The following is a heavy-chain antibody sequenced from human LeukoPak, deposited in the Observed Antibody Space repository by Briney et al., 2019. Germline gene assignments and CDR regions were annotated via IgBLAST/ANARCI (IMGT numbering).Heavy chain of an antibody. J-gene: IGHJ4*02. CDR3: ARDLMGAPGY. Sequence: PGGSLRLSCAASGFTFSSYWMHWVRQAPGERLVWVSRINTDGSSTNYADSVKGRFTISRDNAKNTLYLQMNSLRAEDTAVYYCARDLMGAPGYWGQGTLVTVSS. CDR1: GFTFSSYW. CDR2: INTDGSST. D-gene: IGHD1-26*01. V-gene: IGHV3-74*01.